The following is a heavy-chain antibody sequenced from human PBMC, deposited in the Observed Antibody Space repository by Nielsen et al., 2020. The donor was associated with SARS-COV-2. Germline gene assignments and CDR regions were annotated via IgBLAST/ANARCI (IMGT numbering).Heavy chain of an antibody. CDR3: AKGSIAVAGLGYFDY. CDR2: ISYDGSNK. D-gene: IGHD6-19*01. Sequence: GESLKISCAASGFTFSSYAMHWVRQAPGKGLEWVAVISYDGSNKYYADSVKGRFTISRDNSKKTLYLQMNSLRFEDTAVYYCAKGSIAVAGLGYFDYWGQGTLVTVSS. V-gene: IGHV3-30-3*01. J-gene: IGHJ4*02. CDR1: GFTFSSYA.